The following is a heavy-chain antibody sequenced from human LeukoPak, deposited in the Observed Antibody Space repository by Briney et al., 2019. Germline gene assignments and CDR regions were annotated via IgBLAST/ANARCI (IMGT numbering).Heavy chain of an antibody. D-gene: IGHD4-17*01. V-gene: IGHV3-66*01. CDR3: ARDSTVTTGYYYYGMDV. Sequence: GGSLRLSCAASGLTVSSNYMSWVRQAPGKGLEWVSVIYSGGSTYYADSVKGRFTISRDNSKNTLYLQMNSLRAEDTAVYYCARDSTVTTGYYYYGMDVWGQGTTVTVSS. CDR2: IYSGGST. J-gene: IGHJ6*02. CDR1: GLTVSSNY.